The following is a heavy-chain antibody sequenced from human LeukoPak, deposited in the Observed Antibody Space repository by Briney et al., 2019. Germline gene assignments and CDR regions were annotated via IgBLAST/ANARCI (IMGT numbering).Heavy chain of an antibody. D-gene: IGHD2/OR15-2a*01. V-gene: IGHV3-30*02. CDR3: AKVPCSTTTCYSYYMDV. J-gene: IGHJ6*03. CDR1: GFRFSNYG. Sequence: PGGSLRLSCAASGFRFSNYGMHWVRQAPGKGPEWVAFIRYDGSNKYYGDPVKDRFSISRDNSKNTLYLQMNSLRAEDTAVYYCAKVPCSTTTCYSYYMDVWAKGTTVTVSS. CDR2: IRYDGSNK.